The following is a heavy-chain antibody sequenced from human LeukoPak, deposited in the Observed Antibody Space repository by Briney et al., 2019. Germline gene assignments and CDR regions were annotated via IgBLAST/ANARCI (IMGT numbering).Heavy chain of an antibody. D-gene: IGHD6-19*01. CDR2: IIPIFGTA. CDR3: ARGSYIAVTGHDAFDI. CDR1: GGTFSSYA. Sequence: GASVKVSCKASGGTFSSYAINWVRQAPGQGLEWMGGIIPIFGTANYAQKFQGRVTITTDESTSTAYMELSSLRSEDTAVYYCARGSYIAVTGHDAFDIWGQGTMVSVSS. J-gene: IGHJ3*02. V-gene: IGHV1-69*05.